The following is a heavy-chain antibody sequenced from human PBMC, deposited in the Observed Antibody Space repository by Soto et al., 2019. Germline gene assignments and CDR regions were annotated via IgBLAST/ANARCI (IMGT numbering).Heavy chain of an antibody. CDR2: IIPIFGTA. CDR3: ARDREIHCSSTSCYRYYYYYYGMDV. J-gene: IGHJ6*02. Sequence: SVKVSCKASGGTFSSYAISWVRQAPGQGLEWMGGIIPIFGTANYAQKFQGRVTITAGESTSTAYMELSSLRSEDTAVYYCARDREIHCSSTSCYRYYYYYYGMDVWGQGTTVTVSS. D-gene: IGHD2-2*01. V-gene: IGHV1-69*13. CDR1: GGTFSSYA.